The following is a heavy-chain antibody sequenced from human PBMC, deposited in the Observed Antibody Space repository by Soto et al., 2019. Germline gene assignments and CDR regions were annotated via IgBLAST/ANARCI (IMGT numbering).Heavy chain of an antibody. D-gene: IGHD1-1*01. CDR2: IDPIDSYT. J-gene: IGHJ6*02. V-gene: IGHV5-10-1*01. CDR3: ASNKNWNYYYGMDV. Sequence: GESLKISCKGSGYSFTSYWISWVRQMPGKCLEWMGKIDPIDSYTNYSPSFQGHVTISADKSITTAYLQWNSLKASDTAMYYCASNKNWNYYYGMDVWGQGPTVTVSS. CDR1: GYSFTSYW.